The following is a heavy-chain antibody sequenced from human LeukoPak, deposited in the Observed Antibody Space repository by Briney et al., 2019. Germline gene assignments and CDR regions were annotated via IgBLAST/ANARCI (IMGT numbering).Heavy chain of an antibody. V-gene: IGHV3-23*01. J-gene: IGHJ4*02. Sequence: GGSLRLSCAASGFIFSSNAMSWVRQAPGRGLEWVSAITGSGDATYYADSVKGRFTISRDNSKNTLYLQMNSLRAEDTAVYYCAKDLNWGGRWGQGTLVTVSS. CDR1: GFIFSSNA. D-gene: IGHD7-27*01. CDR3: AKDLNWGGR. CDR2: ITGSGDAT.